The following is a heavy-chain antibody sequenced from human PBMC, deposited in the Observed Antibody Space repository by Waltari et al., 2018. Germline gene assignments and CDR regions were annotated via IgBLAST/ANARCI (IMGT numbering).Heavy chain of an antibody. J-gene: IGHJ4*02. D-gene: IGHD6-13*01. CDR1: GLSFSNYW. V-gene: IGHV3-7*01. CDR3: TRGGRDSSWYWRD. Sequence: EVQLVESGGGLAQPGGSLRLSCAASGLSFSNYWMTWVRQASGKGLEWVAKIKQDGSEKYDMDSVKGRFTISRDNAKNSLYLQMNNLRVEDTAVYYCTRGGRDSSWYWRDWGQGTLVTVSS. CDR2: IKQDGSEK.